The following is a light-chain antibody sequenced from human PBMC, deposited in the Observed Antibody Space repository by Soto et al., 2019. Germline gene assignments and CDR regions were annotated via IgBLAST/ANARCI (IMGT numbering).Light chain of an antibody. CDR3: KSYAGSNTYV. V-gene: IGLV2-8*01. CDR1: SSDVGGYKY. Sequence: QSVLTQPPSASGSPGQSVTISCTGTSSDVGGYKYVSWYQQHPGKAPKLILYEVSKRPSGVPDRFSGSKSGNTASLTVSGLQAADEADYFCKSYAGSNTYVFGSGTKVTVL. CDR2: EVS. J-gene: IGLJ1*01.